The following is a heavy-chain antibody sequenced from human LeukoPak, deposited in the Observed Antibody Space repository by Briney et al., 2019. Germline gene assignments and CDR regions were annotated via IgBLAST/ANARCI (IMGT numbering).Heavy chain of an antibody. CDR1: GGSISSGSYY. Sequence: PSQTLSLTCTVSGGSISSGSYYWSWIRQPAGKGLEWIGRIYTSGSTNYNPSLKSRVTISVDTSKNQFSLKLSSVTAADTAVYYCARLREAAVPKVWYYYMDVWGKGTTVTISS. J-gene: IGHJ6*03. D-gene: IGHD6-19*01. V-gene: IGHV4-61*02. CDR3: ARLREAAVPKVWYYYMDV. CDR2: IYTSGST.